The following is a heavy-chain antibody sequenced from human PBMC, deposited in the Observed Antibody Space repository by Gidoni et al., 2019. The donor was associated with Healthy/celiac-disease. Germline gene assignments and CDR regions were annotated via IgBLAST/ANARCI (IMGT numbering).Heavy chain of an antibody. Sequence: VQLLASGGDLIQPGGSLRLYCAASGFTFSSHAMSWVRQAPGKGLEWVSAISGSGGSTYYADSVKGRFTISRDNSKNTLYLQMNSLRAEDTAVYYCAKASGYYDSSGYYAFDIWGQGTMVTVSS. CDR1: GFTFSSHA. V-gene: IGHV3-23*01. CDR3: AKASGYYDSSGYYAFDI. D-gene: IGHD3-22*01. CDR2: ISGSGGST. J-gene: IGHJ3*02.